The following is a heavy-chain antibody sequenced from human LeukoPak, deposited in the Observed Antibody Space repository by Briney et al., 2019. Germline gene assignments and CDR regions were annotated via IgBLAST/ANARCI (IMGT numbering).Heavy chain of an antibody. CDR1: GGSISSYY. CDR2: IYHSGTT. Sequence: SEALSLTCTVSGGSISSYYWSWIRQPPGKGLEWIGYIYHSGTTNYNPSLKSRVTISVDTSKSQFSLKLSSVTAADTAVYYCARGRYFYDGRGTLFDYWGQGTLVTVSS. V-gene: IGHV4-59*01. CDR3: ARGRYFYDGRGTLFDY. D-gene: IGHD3-22*01. J-gene: IGHJ4*02.